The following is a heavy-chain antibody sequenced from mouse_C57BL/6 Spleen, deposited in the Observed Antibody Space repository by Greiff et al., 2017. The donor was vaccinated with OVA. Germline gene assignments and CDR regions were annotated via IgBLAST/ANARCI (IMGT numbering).Heavy chain of an antibody. V-gene: IGHV1-80*01. CDR2: IYPGDGDT. J-gene: IGHJ2*01. CDR3: ARCGGSSSYFDY. Sequence: QVQLKQSGAELVKPGASVKISCKASGYAFSSYWMNWVKQRPGKGLEWIGQIYPGDGDTNYNGKFKGKATLTADKSSSTAYMQLSSLTSEDSAVYFCARCGGSSSYFDYWGQGTTLTVSS. D-gene: IGHD1-1*01. CDR1: GYAFSSYW.